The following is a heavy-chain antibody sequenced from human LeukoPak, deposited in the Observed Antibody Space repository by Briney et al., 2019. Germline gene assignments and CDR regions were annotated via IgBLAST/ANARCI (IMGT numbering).Heavy chain of an antibody. V-gene: IGHV4-31*03. CDR1: GGSISSGGYY. D-gene: IGHD3-10*01. Sequence: SETLSLTCTVSGGSISSGGYYWSWIRQHPGKGLEWIGYIYYSGSTYYNPSLKSRVTISVDTSKNQFSLKLSSVTAADTAVYYCARELRYYYGSGSYYVDYWGQGTLVTVSS. CDR2: IYYSGST. J-gene: IGHJ4*02. CDR3: ARELRYYYGSGSYYVDY.